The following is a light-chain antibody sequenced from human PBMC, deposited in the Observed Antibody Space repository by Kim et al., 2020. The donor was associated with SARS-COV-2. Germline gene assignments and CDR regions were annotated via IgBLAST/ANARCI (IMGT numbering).Light chain of an antibody. CDR1: RSNIMSND. Sequence: QSVLTQPPSASGTPGQRVTISCSGSRSNIMSNDVHWHQQVPGTAPKLLIYSTDQRPSGVPDRFSGSRSGTSASLAISGLQSEDEADYYCAAWDDSLKGWVFGGGTQLTVL. CDR2: STD. CDR3: AAWDDSLKGWV. V-gene: IGLV1-44*01. J-gene: IGLJ3*02.